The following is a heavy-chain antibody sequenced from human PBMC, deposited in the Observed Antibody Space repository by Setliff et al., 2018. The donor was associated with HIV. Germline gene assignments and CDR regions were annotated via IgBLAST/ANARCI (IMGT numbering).Heavy chain of an antibody. Sequence: GGSLRLSCAASGFTFSGYEMNWVRQAPGKGLEWVSYISSSGSTIYYADSVKGRFTISRDNAKNSLYLQMNSLRAEDTAVYYCARDSVTIFGVVPYYYYGMDVWGQGTTVTVSS. V-gene: IGHV3-48*03. D-gene: IGHD3-3*01. J-gene: IGHJ6*02. CDR3: ARDSVTIFGVVPYYYYGMDV. CDR1: GFTFSGYE. CDR2: ISSSGSTI.